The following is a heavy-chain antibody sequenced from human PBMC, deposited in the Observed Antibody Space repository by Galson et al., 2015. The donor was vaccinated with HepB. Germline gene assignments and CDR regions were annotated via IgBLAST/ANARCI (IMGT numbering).Heavy chain of an antibody. CDR2: ISYDGGNK. CDR3: ASNSAHLGDYVSVFDP. J-gene: IGHJ5*02. D-gene: IGHD4-17*01. Sequence: SLRLSCAASRFPFSSYGMHWVRQAPGKGLEWVALISYDGGNKYYADSVKGRFIISKDNSKKTLYLQMNSLRAEDTAVYYCASNSAHLGDYVSVFDPWGQGTLVTVSS. V-gene: IGHV3-30-3*01. CDR1: RFPFSSYG.